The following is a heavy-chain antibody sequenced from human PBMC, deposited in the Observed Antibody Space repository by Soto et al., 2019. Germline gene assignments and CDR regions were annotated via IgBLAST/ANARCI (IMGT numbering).Heavy chain of an antibody. CDR2: ISGSGTDT. CDR1: GFTFTNYA. V-gene: IGHV3-23*01. D-gene: IGHD2-21*01. Sequence: GGSLRLSCGASGFTFTNYALSWARQAPGKGLEWVSSISGSGTDTKYADSVKGRSTISRDNSKNTVYLQVNSLRGEDTAVYYCAKNCGGNCYSTSRIVFQHWGQGTQVTVSS. CDR3: AKNCGGNCYSTSRIVFQH. J-gene: IGHJ1*01.